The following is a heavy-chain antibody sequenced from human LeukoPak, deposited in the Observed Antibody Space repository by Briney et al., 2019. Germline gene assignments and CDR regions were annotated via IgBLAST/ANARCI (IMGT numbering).Heavy chain of an antibody. Sequence: SQTLSLTCAVYGGSFSGYYWSWISQPPGKGLEWTGEINHSGSTNYNPSLKSRVTISVDTSKNQFSLKLSSVTAADTAVYYCARGTMTTVTYYFDYWGQGTLVTVSS. CDR2: INHSGST. CDR1: GGSFSGYY. V-gene: IGHV4-34*01. CDR3: ARGTMTTVTYYFDY. J-gene: IGHJ4*02. D-gene: IGHD4-17*01.